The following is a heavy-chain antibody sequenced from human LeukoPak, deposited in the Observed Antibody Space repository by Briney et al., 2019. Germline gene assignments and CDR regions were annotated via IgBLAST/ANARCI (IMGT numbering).Heavy chain of an antibody. J-gene: IGHJ4*02. CDR2: ISSSNSYT. CDR3: ARDQYSSGWWGIDY. CDR1: GFTFSDYY. Sequence: GGSLRLSCAASGFTFSDYYMSWIRQAPGKGLECVSYISSSNSYTKYADPVKGRFTISRDNDKNSLYLQMSSLRAEDTAVYYCARDQYSSGWWGIDYWGQGTLVTVSS. D-gene: IGHD6-19*01. V-gene: IGHV3-11*06.